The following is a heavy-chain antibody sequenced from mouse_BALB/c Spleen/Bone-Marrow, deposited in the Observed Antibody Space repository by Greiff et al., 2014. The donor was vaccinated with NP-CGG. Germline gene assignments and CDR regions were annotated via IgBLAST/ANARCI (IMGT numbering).Heavy chain of an antibody. Sequence: EVNLVESGGDLVYPGGSLKLSCAASGFTFSSYGMSWVRQTPDTRLEWVATINSGGTNTYYPDSMKGRFTISRDNAKNTLYLQMSSLRSEDTAMYYCTRRGIYDERTAMDYWGRGTSVTVPS. CDR2: INSGGTNT. CDR1: GFTFSSYG. CDR3: TRRGIYDERTAMDY. J-gene: IGHJ4*01. V-gene: IGHV5-6*02. D-gene: IGHD2-12*01.